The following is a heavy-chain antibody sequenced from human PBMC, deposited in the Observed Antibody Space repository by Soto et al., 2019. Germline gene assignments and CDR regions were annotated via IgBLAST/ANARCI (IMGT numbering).Heavy chain of an antibody. J-gene: IGHJ4*02. CDR2: IYYSGST. D-gene: IGHD5-12*01. V-gene: IGHV4-39*01. Sequence: QLQLQESGPGLVKPSETLSLTCTVSGGSISSSSYYWGWIRQPPGKGLEWIGSIYYSGSTYYNPSLKSRVTISVDTSKNQFSLKLSSVTAADTAVYYCARHTIRDGYLPVWGQGTLVTVSS. CDR3: ARHTIRDGYLPV. CDR1: GGSISSSSYY.